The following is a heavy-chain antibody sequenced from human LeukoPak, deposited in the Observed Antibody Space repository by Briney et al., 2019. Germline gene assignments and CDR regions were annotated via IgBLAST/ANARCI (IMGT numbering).Heavy chain of an antibody. CDR1: GYSFPTFW. J-gene: IGHJ4*02. CDR3: ARHTSSSPPSFDY. D-gene: IGHD6-6*01. V-gene: IGHV5-51*01. Sequence: GESLKISCKASGYSFPTFWIGRVRQMPGKGLEWMGIIYPGDSDTRYSPSFQGQVTISADKSISTAYLQWSSLKASDTAMYYCARHTSSSPPSFDYWGQGTLVTVSS. CDR2: IYPGDSDT.